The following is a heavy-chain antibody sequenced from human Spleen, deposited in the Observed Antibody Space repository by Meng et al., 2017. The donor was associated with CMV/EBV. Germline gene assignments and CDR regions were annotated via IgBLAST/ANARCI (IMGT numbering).Heavy chain of an antibody. CDR1: GFIVGTNY. CDR3: TRVRGNGWDGGDYDLDV. V-gene: IGHV3-66*02. D-gene: IGHD6-19*01. CDR2: IYAGDNT. J-gene: IGHJ6*02. Sequence: GASQKISFAASGFIVGTNYMTWVRQAPGKGLECVSIIYAGDNTKYADSVSGRFTISRDKSTNTLSLQMNSLRPEDTATYYCTRVRGNGWDGGDYDLDVWGQGIMVTVSS.